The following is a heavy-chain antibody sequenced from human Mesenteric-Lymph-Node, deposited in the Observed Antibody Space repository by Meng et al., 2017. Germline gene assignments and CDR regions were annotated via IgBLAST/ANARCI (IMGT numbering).Heavy chain of an antibody. CDR1: GYSFTGYY. CDR3: VRDEDISAAGKLFGDY. D-gene: IGHD6-13*01. CDR2: INPNSGGT. Sequence: QGEVVQSGAEVKKPGASVKVSCKASGYSFTGYYMHWVRQAPGQGLEWMGRINPNSGGTNYAQKFQGRVTVTGDTSISTAYMELSRLRSDDTAIYYCVRDEDISAAGKLFGDYWGQGTLVTVSS. J-gene: IGHJ4*02. V-gene: IGHV1-2*06.